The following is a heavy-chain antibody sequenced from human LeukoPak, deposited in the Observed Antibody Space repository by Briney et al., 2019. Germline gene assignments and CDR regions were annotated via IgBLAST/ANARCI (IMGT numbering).Heavy chain of an antibody. CDR2: INHSGST. CDR3: ARGPPQLTYCGGDCYRH. J-gene: IGHJ1*01. CDR1: GGSFSGYY. Sequence: SETLSLTCAVYGGSFSGYYWSWIRQPPGKGLEWIGEINHSGSTNYNPSLKSRVTISVDTSKNQFSLKLSSVTAADTAVYYCARGPPQLTYCGGDCYRHWGQGTLVTVSS. D-gene: IGHD2-21*02. V-gene: IGHV4-34*01.